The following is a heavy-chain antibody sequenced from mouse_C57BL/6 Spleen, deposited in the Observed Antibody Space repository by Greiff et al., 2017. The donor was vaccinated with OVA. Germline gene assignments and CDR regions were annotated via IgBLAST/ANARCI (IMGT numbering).Heavy chain of an antibody. CDR3: ARGGGSSGYEDYAMDY. J-gene: IGHJ4*01. CDR1: GYTFTSYW. CDR2: IDPSDSET. V-gene: IGHV1-52*01. Sequence: QVQLQQPGAELVRPGSSVKLSCKASGYTFTSYWMHWVKQRPIQGLEWIGNIDPSDSETHYNQKFKDKATLTVDKSSSTAYMQLSSLTSEDSAVYYCARGGGSSGYEDYAMDYWGQGTSVTVSS. D-gene: IGHD3-2*02.